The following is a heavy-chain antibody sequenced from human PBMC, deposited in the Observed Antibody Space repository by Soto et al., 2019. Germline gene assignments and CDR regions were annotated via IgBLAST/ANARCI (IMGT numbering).Heavy chain of an antibody. V-gene: IGHV3-11*06. D-gene: IGHD2-2*01. CDR1: VFTVGDSY. J-gene: IGHJ4*02. CDR2: ISPGSRYP. Sequence: PGGSLRLACAGSVFTVGDSYMGWIRQAPGKGLEWLSYISPGSRYPAYADSVKGRFTISRDNAKRSLYLQMMSLTAEDTAIYYCAGDPGYCSSTSCPIPFDYWGQGTLVTVSS. CDR3: AGDPGYCSSTSCPIPFDY.